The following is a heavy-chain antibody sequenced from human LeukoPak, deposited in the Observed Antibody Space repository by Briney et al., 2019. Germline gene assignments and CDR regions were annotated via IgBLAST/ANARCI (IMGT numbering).Heavy chain of an antibody. CDR3: ARDGAVANFDY. V-gene: IGHV7-4-1*02. CDR1: TYTFTRYG. D-gene: IGHD6-19*01. CDR2: INTNTGNP. J-gene: IGHJ4*02. Sequence: GASVKVSCKASTYTFTRYGISWVRQAPGQGLEWMGWINTNTGNPTYAQGFTGRFLFSLDTSVSTAYLQISSLKAEDTAVYYCARDGAVANFDYWGQGSLVTVSS.